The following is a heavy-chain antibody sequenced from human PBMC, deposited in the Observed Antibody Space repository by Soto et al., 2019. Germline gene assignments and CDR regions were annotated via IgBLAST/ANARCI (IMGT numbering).Heavy chain of an antibody. Sequence: LRLSCAASGFTFGISGMHWVRQAPGKGLEWVAVTSFDGSYTTYADTVKGRFTISRDNSKNTLYVQMNSLRPEDTAVYYCAKDSGYYYYGMDAWGQGTTVTVSS. CDR1: GFTFGISG. V-gene: IGHV3-30*18. CDR3: AKDSGYYYYGMDA. CDR2: TSFDGSYT. J-gene: IGHJ6*02.